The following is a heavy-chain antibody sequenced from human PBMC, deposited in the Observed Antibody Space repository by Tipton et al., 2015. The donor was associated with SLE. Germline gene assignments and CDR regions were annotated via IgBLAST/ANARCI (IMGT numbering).Heavy chain of an antibody. CDR3: ASPPGAFDI. V-gene: IGHV4-39*07. CDR2: VYYSGST. J-gene: IGHJ3*02. Sequence: TLSLTCTVSGGSISSSSYYWGGIRQPPGKGLEWIGSVYYSGSTYYNPSLKSRVTISVDTSKNQFSLKLSSVTAADTAVYYCASPPGAFDIWGQGTMVTVSS. CDR1: GGSISSSSYY.